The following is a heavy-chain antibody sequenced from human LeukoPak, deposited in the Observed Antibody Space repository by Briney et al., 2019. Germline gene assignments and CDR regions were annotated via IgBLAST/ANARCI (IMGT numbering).Heavy chain of an antibody. Sequence: GGSLRLSCAASGFTFSSYSMNWVRQAPGKGLEWVSYISSSSSTIYYADSAKGRFTISRDNAKNSLYLQVNSLRVEDTAVYYCAKVAKYYYGSETYYFFEHWGQGTPVTASS. D-gene: IGHD3-10*01. V-gene: IGHV3-48*04. CDR1: GFTFSSYS. J-gene: IGHJ4*02. CDR2: ISSSSSTI. CDR3: AKVAKYYYGSETYYFFEH.